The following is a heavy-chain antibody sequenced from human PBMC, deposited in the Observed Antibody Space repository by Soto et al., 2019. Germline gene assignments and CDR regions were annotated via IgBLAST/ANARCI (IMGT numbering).Heavy chain of an antibody. D-gene: IGHD3-22*01. V-gene: IGHV3-30*18. CDR1: GFVFSNYG. Sequence: QVQLVESGGGVVQPGESLTLSCAASGFVFSNYGMHWVRQAPGKGLEWVAGISYDGRNTYYADSVRGRFAISRDNSKNTLSLQMDSLRVDDTAVYYCAKAHQFYDHSGYGDWGQGTLVTVSS. J-gene: IGHJ4*02. CDR3: AKAHQFYDHSGYGD. CDR2: ISYDGRNT.